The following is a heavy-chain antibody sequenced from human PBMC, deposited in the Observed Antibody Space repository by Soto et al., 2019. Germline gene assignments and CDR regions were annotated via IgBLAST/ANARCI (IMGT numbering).Heavy chain of an antibody. V-gene: IGHV1-69*06. CDR2: IIPIFGTA. J-gene: IGHJ5*02. CDR1: GGTFSSYA. D-gene: IGHD3-3*01. CDR3: ARDPDYDFWSGLNWFDP. Sequence: SVKVSCKASGGTFSSYAISWVRQAPGQGLEWMGGIIPIFGTANYAQKFQGRVTITADKSTSTAYLELSSLRSEDTAVYYCARDPDYDFWSGLNWFDPWGQGTLVTVSS.